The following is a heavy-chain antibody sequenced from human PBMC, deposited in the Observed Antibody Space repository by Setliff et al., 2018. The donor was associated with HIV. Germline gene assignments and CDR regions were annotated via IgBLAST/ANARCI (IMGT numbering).Heavy chain of an antibody. CDR3: ARTRSGTYYGEMNWFDP. CDR2: VHFSGLT. V-gene: IGHV4-39*01. Sequence: TSETLSLTCTVSGGSINSGTYFWGWLRQPPGRGLEWIGSVHFSGLTSYQPSLKSRVAISADKSENQFSLTLRSVTAADTAVYYCARTRSGTYYGEMNWFDPWGQGILVTVSS. J-gene: IGHJ5*02. D-gene: IGHD3-10*01. CDR1: GGSINSGTYF.